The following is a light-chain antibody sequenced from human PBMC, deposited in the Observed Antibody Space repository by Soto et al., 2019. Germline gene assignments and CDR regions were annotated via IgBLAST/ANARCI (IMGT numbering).Light chain of an antibody. CDR3: ATCDDRLHGYV. V-gene: IGLV1-44*01. CDR2: TSN. Sequence: QSVLTQPPSVSGTPGQKVTISCSGSNSNIGNNKVNWYQQLPGTAPKLLIYTSNQRPSGVPDRFSGSKSGTSASLAISGLQADDEADYSCATCDDRLHGYVFGTGTKLTVL. J-gene: IGLJ1*01. CDR1: NSNIGNNK.